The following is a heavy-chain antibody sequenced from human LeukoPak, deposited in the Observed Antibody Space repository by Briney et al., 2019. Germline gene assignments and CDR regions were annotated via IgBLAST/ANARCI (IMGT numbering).Heavy chain of an antibody. V-gene: IGHV1-8*03. J-gene: IGHJ3*02. Sequence: ASVKVSCKASGYTFTSYDINWVRQATGQGLEWMGWMNPNSGNTGYAQKFQGRVTITRNTSISTAYMELSSLRSEDTAVYYCARGRGWWELHEAFDIWGQGTMVTVSS. D-gene: IGHD1-26*01. CDR2: MNPNSGNT. CDR3: ARGRGWWELHEAFDI. CDR1: GYTFTSYD.